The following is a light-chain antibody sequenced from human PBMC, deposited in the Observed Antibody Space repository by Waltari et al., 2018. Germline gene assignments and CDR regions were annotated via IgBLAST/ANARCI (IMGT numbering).Light chain of an antibody. V-gene: IGKV3-20*01. Sequence: EIVLTQPPGTLSLSPGERATLSCRASQSVGSYLAWYQQKPGHAPRLLIYDASSRATGIPDRFSGGGSGTDFSLTISRLEPEDFAAYHCQHYVSLPVTFGQGTKVEIK. CDR1: QSVGSY. CDR2: DAS. J-gene: IGKJ1*01. CDR3: QHYVSLPVT.